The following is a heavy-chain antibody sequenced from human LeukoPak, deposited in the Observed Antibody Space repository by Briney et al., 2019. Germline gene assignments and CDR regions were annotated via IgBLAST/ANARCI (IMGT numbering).Heavy chain of an antibody. D-gene: IGHD3-10*01. V-gene: IGHV4-34*01. J-gene: IGHJ4*02. CDR2: INHSGNT. CDR3: ARGIGLWFGESYFDY. Sequence: PSETLSLTCAVSGGSFSGYYWSWIRQSPGKGLEWIGEINHSGNTNYNPSLKSRVTISVDKSKNQFSLKLSSVTAADTAVYYCARGIGLWFGESYFDYWGQGTLVTVSS. CDR1: GGSFSGYY.